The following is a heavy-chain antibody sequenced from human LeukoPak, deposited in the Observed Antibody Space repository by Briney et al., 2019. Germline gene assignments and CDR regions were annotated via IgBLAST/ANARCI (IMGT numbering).Heavy chain of an antibody. D-gene: IGHD3-22*01. CDR2: INPSGGST. Sequence: ASVKVSCKASGYTFTSYYMHWVRQAPGQGLEWMGIINPSGGSTNYAQKFQGRVTITADKSTSTAYMELSSLRSEDTAVYYCATNYYDSSGYYYWGQGTLVTVSS. J-gene: IGHJ4*02. CDR1: GYTFTSYY. V-gene: IGHV1-46*01. CDR3: ATNYYDSSGYYY.